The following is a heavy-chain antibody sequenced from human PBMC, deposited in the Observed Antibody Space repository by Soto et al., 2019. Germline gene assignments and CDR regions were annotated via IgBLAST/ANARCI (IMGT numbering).Heavy chain of an antibody. V-gene: IGHV1-69*13. CDR1: GGTFSSYA. CDR3: ARVAEVGAPRYYYYGMDV. Sequence: GASVKVSCKASGGTFSSYAISWVRQAPGQGLEWMGGIIPIFGTANYAQKLQGRVTITADESTSTAYMELSSLRSEDTAVFYCARVAEVGAPRYYYYGMDVWGQGTTVTVSS. J-gene: IGHJ6*02. D-gene: IGHD1-26*01. CDR2: IIPIFGTA.